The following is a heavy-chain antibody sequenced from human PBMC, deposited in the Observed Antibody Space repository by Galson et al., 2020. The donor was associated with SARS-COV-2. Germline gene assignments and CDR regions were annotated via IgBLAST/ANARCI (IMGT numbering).Heavy chain of an antibody. V-gene: IGHV1-24*01. CDR2: FDPEDGET. D-gene: IGHD6-13*01. J-gene: IGHJ4*02. CDR1: GYTLTELS. Sequence: ASVKVSCKVSGYTLTELSMHWVRQAPGKGLEWMGGFDPEDGETIYAQKFQGRVTMTEDTSTDTAYMELSSLRSEDTAVYYCATDFAVRGIAGRPDYWGQGTLVTVSS. CDR3: ATDFAVRGIAGRPDY.